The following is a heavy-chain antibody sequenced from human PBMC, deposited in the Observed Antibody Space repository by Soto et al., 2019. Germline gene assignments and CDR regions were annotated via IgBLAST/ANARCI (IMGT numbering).Heavy chain of an antibody. CDR3: ARERSAAGAGWFDP. D-gene: IGHD6-13*01. Sequence: QVQLVQSGAEVKKPGASEKVSCKASGYTFTSYDINWVRQATGQGLEWMGWMNPNSGNTDYAQKFQGRVTMTRNTCISTAYMELSSLRSEDTAVYYCARERSAAGAGWFDPWGQGTLVTVSS. CDR2: MNPNSGNT. CDR1: GYTFTSYD. V-gene: IGHV1-8*01. J-gene: IGHJ5*02.